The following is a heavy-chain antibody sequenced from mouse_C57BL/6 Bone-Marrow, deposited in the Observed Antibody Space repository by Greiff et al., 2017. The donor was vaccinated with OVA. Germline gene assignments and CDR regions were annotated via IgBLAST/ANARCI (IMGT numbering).Heavy chain of an antibody. D-gene: IGHD2-5*01. Sequence: EVMLVESGGGLVQPGGSLKLSCAASGFTFSDYGMAWVRQAPRQGPEWVAFISNLAYSIYYADTLTGRVTISRETAKSTLYLEMSSLRSEDTAMYYCARGGYSNPFAYWGKGTLVTVSA. V-gene: IGHV5-15*04. J-gene: IGHJ3*01. CDR2: ISNLAYSI. CDR1: GFTFSDYG. CDR3: ARGGYSNPFAY.